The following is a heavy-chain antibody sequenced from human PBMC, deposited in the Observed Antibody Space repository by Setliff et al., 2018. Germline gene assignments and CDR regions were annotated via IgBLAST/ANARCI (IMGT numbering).Heavy chain of an antibody. V-gene: IGHV1-18*01. Sequence: GASVKVSCKASGYRFSTYGISWVRQAPGQGLEWMAWVSDNNGNTNYAKSFQGRVTMNTDTSTSTAYMELGSLTSDDTAVYYCARAGDAASGRKGVFEYWGQGTAVTV. CDR1: GYRFSTYG. D-gene: IGHD1-26*01. CDR3: ARAGDAASGRKGVFEY. J-gene: IGHJ4*02. CDR2: VSDNNGNT.